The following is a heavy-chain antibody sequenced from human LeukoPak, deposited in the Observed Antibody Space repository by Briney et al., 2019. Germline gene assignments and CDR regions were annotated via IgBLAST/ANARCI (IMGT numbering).Heavy chain of an antibody. V-gene: IGHV1-8*01. J-gene: IGHJ1*01. D-gene: IGHD3-22*01. CDR3: ARLARWEWLLLN. CDR1: GYTFTSYD. Sequence: ASVKVSCKASGYTFTSYDINWVRQATGQGLEWMGWMNPNSGNTGYAQKFQGRVTMTRNTSISTAYMELSSLRSEDTAVYYCARLARWEWLLLNWGQGTLVTVSS. CDR2: MNPNSGNT.